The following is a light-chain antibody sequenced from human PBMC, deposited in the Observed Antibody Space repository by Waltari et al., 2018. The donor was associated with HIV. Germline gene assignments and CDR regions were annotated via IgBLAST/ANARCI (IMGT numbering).Light chain of an antibody. CDR1: QNLLYSHGYNY. Sequence: DIVMTQSRLSLPVTPGEPASLSCRSSQNLLYSHGYNYLVWYLQRPGQSPPLLIYLGSNRTSGVPDRFSGGGSGTDFTLKISRVEADDVGVYYCRQGLQTPQVTFGGGTKVEIK. J-gene: IGKJ4*01. CDR2: LGS. V-gene: IGKV2-28*01. CDR3: RQGLQTPQVT.